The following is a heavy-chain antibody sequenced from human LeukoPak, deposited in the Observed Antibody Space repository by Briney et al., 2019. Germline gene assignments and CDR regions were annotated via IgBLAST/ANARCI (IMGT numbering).Heavy chain of an antibody. CDR3: ARATSEWLLLTY. D-gene: IGHD3-22*01. CDR1: GDSVRSFH. CDR2: MYYSGST. Sequence: SETLSLTCTVSGDSVRSFHWSWIRQPPGKGLEWIGHMYYSGSTNYNPSLKSRVSMSVDTSKNQFSLRLSSVTAADTAVYYCARATSEWLLLTYWGQGTLVTVSS. V-gene: IGHV4-59*02. J-gene: IGHJ4*02.